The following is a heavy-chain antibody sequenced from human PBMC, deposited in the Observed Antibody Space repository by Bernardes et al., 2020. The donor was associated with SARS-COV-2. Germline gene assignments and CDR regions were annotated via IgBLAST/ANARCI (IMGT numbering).Heavy chain of an antibody. CDR3: SKNAKYSSSSMEV. Sequence: GGSLGLSCVASGFTFSKNAMTWVRQVPGKGLEWVSAISAIGGSTYYAESVKGRFTISRDNSRNTLYLEMNSLRAEDTAVYYCSKNAKYSSSSMEVWGQGTTVTVS. J-gene: IGHJ6*02. CDR2: ISAIGGST. D-gene: IGHD6-6*01. CDR1: GFTFSKNA. V-gene: IGHV3-23*01.